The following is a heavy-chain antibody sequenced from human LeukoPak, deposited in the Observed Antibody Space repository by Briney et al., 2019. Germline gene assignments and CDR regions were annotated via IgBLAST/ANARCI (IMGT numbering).Heavy chain of an antibody. CDR1: GYSISSGYY. J-gene: IGHJ4*02. D-gene: IGHD6-13*01. CDR3: ARGGGVIAAAGTFDY. V-gene: IGHV4-38-2*02. Sequence: SETLSLTCTVSGYSISSGYYWSWIRQPPGKGLEWIGSIYHSGSTYYNPSLKSRVTISVDTSNNQYSLKLSSVTAEDTAVYYCARGGGVIAAAGTFDYWGQGTLVTVSS. CDR2: IYHSGST.